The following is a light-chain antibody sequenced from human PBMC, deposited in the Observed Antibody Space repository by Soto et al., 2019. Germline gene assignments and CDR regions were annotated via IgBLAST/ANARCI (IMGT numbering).Light chain of an antibody. CDR1: QSVRSER. Sequence: EIVLTQSPDTLSLSPGERATLSCRASQSVRSERLAWYQQKPGQAPRLVIFDASSRATGIPARLSGSGSGTEFTLTISSLRSEDFAVYYCQQYDNWPITFGQGTRLEIK. V-gene: IGKV3-15*01. J-gene: IGKJ5*01. CDR2: DAS. CDR3: QQYDNWPIT.